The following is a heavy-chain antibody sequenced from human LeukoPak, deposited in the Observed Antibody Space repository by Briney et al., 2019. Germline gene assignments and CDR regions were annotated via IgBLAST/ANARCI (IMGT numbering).Heavy chain of an antibody. J-gene: IGHJ4*02. CDR3: ARHCSGGTCYSDFDY. V-gene: IGHV4-39*01. CDR1: GGSIGSSGYY. D-gene: IGHD2-15*01. Sequence: PSETLSLTCTVSGGSIGSSGYYWGWIRQPPGKGLEWIGSIFYTGSTYYNPSLKSRVTISVDTSKNQFSLKLNSVTAADTAVYYCARHCSGGTCYSDFDYWGQGTLVTVSS. CDR2: IFYTGST.